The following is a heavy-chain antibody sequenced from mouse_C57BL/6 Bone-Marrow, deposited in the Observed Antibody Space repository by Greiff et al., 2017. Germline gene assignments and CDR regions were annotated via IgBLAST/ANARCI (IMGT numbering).Heavy chain of an antibody. CDR2: SRNKANDYTT. CDR3: ARDAAPYYYGSSYWYFDV. Sequence: EVNVVESGGGLVQSGRSLRLSCATSGFTFSDFYMEWVRQAPGKGLEWIAASRNKANDYTTEYSASVKGRFIVSRDTSQSILYLQMNALRAEDTAIYYCARDAAPYYYGSSYWYFDVWGTGTTVTVSS. CDR1: GFTFSDFY. J-gene: IGHJ1*03. D-gene: IGHD1-1*01. V-gene: IGHV7-1*01.